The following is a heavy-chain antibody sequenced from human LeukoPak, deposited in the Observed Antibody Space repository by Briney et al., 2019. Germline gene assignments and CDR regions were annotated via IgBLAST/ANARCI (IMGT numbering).Heavy chain of an antibody. CDR1: GLTFSSYW. CDR3: ASRVPLRLGAFDI. Sequence: PGGSLRLSCAASGLTFSSYWMSWVRQAPGKGLEWVANIKQDGSEKYYVDSVKGRFTISRDNAKNSLYLQMNSLRAEDTAVYYCASRVPLRLGAFDIWGQGTMVTVSS. D-gene: IGHD2-21*01. V-gene: IGHV3-7*05. CDR2: IKQDGSEK. J-gene: IGHJ3*02.